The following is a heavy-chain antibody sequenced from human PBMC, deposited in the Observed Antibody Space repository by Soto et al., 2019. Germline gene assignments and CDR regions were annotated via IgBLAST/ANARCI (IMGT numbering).Heavy chain of an antibody. D-gene: IGHD2-15*01. CDR3: AMDKGYWSDTSCPDFHS. J-gene: IGHJ4*02. Sequence: QVQRVQSGAEGKKPGSSVNVACKASGGALRRYTFRWVRQAPVQGLEWVGRGIPNLGVTHYANKFQGSFTIVVDTSTSTAYMELNSLRYEDTAVYYCAMDKGYWSDTSCPDFHSWGQGTLVTVSS. CDR2: GIPNLGVT. V-gene: IGHV1-69*02. CDR1: GGALRRYT.